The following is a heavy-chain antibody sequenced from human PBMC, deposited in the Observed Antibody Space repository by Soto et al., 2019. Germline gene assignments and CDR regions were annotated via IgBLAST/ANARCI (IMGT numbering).Heavy chain of an antibody. CDR1: GFTFSKYG. V-gene: IGHV3-33*01. Sequence: QVQLVESGGGVVQPGRSLRLSCAASGFTFSKYGMHWVRQAPGKGLEWVAVIWHDGSNKFYGDSVKGRFTISRDNSKNKLYLQINSLRVEDTAVYYGAREDILSGLGLDYWGQGTLGTVSS. CDR2: IWHDGSNK. J-gene: IGHJ4*02. D-gene: IGHD3-9*01. CDR3: AREDILSGLGLDY.